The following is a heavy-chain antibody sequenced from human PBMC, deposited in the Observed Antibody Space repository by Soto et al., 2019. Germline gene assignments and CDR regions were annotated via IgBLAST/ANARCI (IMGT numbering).Heavy chain of an antibody. CDR2: IIPIFGTA. V-gene: IGHV1-69*13. CDR3: AREAVDEDNWFDP. Sequence: SVKVSCKASGGTFSSYAISWVRQAPGQGLEWMGGIIPIFGTANYAQKFQGRVTITADESTSTAYMELSSLRSEDTAVYYCAREAVDEDNWFDPWGQGTLVTVSS. CDR1: GGTFSSYA. J-gene: IGHJ5*02.